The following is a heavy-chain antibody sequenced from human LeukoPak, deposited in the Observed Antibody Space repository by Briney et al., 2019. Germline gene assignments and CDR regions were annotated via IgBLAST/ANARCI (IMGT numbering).Heavy chain of an antibody. D-gene: IGHD1-1*01. Sequence: GASVKVSCKASGDTFTRYGFSWVRQAPGQGLEWMGWISAYNGDTNYAQKLQGRVTMAEDTSTDTAYMELSSLRSEDTAVYYCATGTRRYNWNEPDLGYWGQGTLVTVSS. CDR1: GDTFTRYG. CDR3: ATGTRRYNWNEPDLGY. J-gene: IGHJ4*02. V-gene: IGHV1-18*01. CDR2: ISAYNGDT.